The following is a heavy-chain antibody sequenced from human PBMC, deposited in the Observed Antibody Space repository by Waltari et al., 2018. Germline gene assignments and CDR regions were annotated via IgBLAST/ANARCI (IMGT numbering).Heavy chain of an antibody. CDR3: ARDRETNYYGSGSRIDY. CDR2: INHSGST. D-gene: IGHD3-10*01. Sequence: QVQLQQWGAGLLKPSETLSLTCAVYGGSFSGYYWSWIRKPPGKGLEWIGEINHSGSTNYNPSLKSRVTISVDTSKNQFSLKLSSVTAADTAVYYCARDRETNYYGSGSRIDYWGQGTLVTVSS. J-gene: IGHJ4*02. CDR1: GGSFSGYY. V-gene: IGHV4-34*01.